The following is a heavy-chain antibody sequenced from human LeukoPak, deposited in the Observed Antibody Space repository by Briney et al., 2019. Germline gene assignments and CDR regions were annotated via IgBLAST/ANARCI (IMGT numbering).Heavy chain of an antibody. V-gene: IGHV1-69*05. J-gene: IGHJ4*02. CDR3: ARDHRLRLGELANLDY. CDR2: IIPIFGTA. Sequence: GASVKVSCKASGGTFSSYAISWVRQAPGQGLEWMGGIIPIFGTANYAQKFQGRVTITTDGSTSTAYMELSSLRSEDTAVYYCARDHRLRLGELANLDYWGQGTLVTVSS. CDR1: GGTFSSYA. D-gene: IGHD3-16*01.